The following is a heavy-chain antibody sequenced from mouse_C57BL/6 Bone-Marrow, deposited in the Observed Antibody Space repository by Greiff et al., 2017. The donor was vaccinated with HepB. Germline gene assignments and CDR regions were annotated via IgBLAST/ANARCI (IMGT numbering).Heavy chain of an antibody. CDR3: TTNVGVFFDY. CDR1: GFNIKDDY. V-gene: IGHV14-4*01. J-gene: IGHJ2*01. Sequence: EVMLVESGAELVRPGASVKLSCTASGFNIKDDYMHWVKQRPEQGLEWIGWIDPENGDTEYASKFQGKATITADTSSNTAYLQLSSLTSEDTAVYYCTTNVGVFFDYWGQGTTLTVSS. CDR2: IDPENGDT.